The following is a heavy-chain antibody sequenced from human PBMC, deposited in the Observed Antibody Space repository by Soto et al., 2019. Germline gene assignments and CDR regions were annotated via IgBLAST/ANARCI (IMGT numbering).Heavy chain of an antibody. D-gene: IGHD2-15*01. CDR1: GYTCTSYD. CDR3: AASRACSVGSCRRTVRYWFYL. CDR2: MNPNSGNT. V-gene: IGHV1-8*01. Sequence: QVQLVQSGAEVKKPGASVKVSCKDSGYTCTSYDLTWVRQATGQGLEWMGWMNPNSGNTGYAQKLQGSVTRTRNTTISTAYMERSSLRSEDTAVYYCAASRACSVGSCRRTVRYWFYLWGQATLVTVSS. J-gene: IGHJ5*02.